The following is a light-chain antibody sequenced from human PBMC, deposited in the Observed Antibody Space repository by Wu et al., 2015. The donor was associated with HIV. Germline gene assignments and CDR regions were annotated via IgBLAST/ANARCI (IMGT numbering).Light chain of an antibody. J-gene: IGKJ5*01. CDR2: GAS. V-gene: IGKV3-20*01. CDR3: QHSGDSRRIT. CDR1: QYVDSMY. Sequence: EVVLTQSPGTLSLSAGERATLSCRASQYVDSMYLAWYQHKRGQPPRLLIYGASTRAADIPDRFSGRGSGTDFTLTIRRLEPEDFAVYYCQHSGDSRRITFGQGTRLEI.